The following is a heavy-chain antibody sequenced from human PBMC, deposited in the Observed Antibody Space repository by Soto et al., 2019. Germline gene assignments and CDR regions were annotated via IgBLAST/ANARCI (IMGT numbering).Heavy chain of an antibody. CDR2: ISYDGSNK. V-gene: IGHV3-30-3*01. Sequence: QVQLVESGGGVVQPGRSLRLSCAASGFTFSSYAMHWVRQAPGKGLEWVAVISYDGSNKYYADSVKGRFTISRDNSKNTLYLQMNSLRAEDTAVYYCARLITTLPRLQQTLDYWGQGTLVTVSS. D-gene: IGHD4-4*01. CDR1: GFTFSSYA. J-gene: IGHJ4*02. CDR3: ARLITTLPRLQQTLDY.